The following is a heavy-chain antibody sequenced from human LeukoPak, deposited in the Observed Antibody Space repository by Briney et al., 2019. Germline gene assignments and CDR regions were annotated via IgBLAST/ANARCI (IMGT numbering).Heavy chain of an antibody. CDR3: ARDEGFARKPLSSTWYRGGFDY. V-gene: IGHV3-7*01. CDR2: IKEDGSEK. D-gene: IGHD6-13*01. Sequence: AGGSLRLSCAAAGFRFSSYWMSWVRQAPGKGLEWVANIKEDGSEKNYVDSVGGRFTISRDNAKESLYLQMNSLTADDTAVYYCARDEGFARKPLSSTWYRGGFDYWGQGTLVAVSA. J-gene: IGHJ4*02. CDR1: GFRFSSYW.